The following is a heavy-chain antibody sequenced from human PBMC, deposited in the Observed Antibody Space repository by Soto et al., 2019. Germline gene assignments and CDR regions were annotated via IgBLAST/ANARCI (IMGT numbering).Heavy chain of an antibody. Sequence: QVQLVQSGAEVKNPGSSVKVSCKASGDTFTRSVITWVRQVPGQRLEWMGRIIPVLGVENHAQNFQGRITLTADKSTGTAYLELSSPKPEDTAIYYCASSTTGVYVFHDWGQGTLITVSS. CDR3: ASSTTGVYVFHD. CDR2: IIPVLGVE. CDR1: GDTFTRSV. V-gene: IGHV1-69*02. J-gene: IGHJ4*02. D-gene: IGHD1-1*01.